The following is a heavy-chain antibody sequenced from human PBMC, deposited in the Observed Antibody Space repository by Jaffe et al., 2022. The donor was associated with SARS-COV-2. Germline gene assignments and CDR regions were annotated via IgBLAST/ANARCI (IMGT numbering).Heavy chain of an antibody. V-gene: IGHV3-23*04. Sequence: EVQLVESGGGLEQPGGSLRLSCAASGFTFSTYAMSWVRQAPGKGLEWVSIISGRGDNTYYADSVKGRFTISRDNSKNTLYLQMNSLRAEDTAVYYCAKHFPAQSATWIEVWSRPCDYWGQGTLVTVSS. CDR1: GFTFSTYA. J-gene: IGHJ4*02. CDR3: AKHFPAQSATWIEVWSRPCDY. D-gene: IGHD3-22*01. CDR2: ISGRGDNT.